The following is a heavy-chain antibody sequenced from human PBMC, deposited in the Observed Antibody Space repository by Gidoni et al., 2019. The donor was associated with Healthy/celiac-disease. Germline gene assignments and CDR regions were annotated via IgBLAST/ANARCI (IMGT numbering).Heavy chain of an antibody. CDR2: IYYSGST. J-gene: IGHJ5*02. Sequence: QLQLQESGPGLVKPSETLSLTCTVSGGSISSSSYYWGWIRQPPGKGLEWIGSIYYSGSTYYNPSLKSRVTISVDTSKNQFSLKLSSVTAADTAVYFCGSGSYQEGNWFDPWGQGTLVTVSS. CDR1: GGSISSSSYY. CDR3: GSGSYQEGNWFDP. V-gene: IGHV4-39*07. D-gene: IGHD3-10*01.